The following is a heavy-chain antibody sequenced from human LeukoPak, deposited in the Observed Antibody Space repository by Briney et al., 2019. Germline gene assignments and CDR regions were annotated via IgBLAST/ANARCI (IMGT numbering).Heavy chain of an antibody. CDR2: IYHSGST. CDR3: ARTGGYDFWSGYYKGYYYYYYGMDV. D-gene: IGHD3-3*01. Sequence: SETLSLTCAVSGYSISSGYYWGWIRQPPGKGLEWIGSIYHSGSTYYNPSLKSRVTISVDTSKNQFSLKLSSVTAADTAVYYCARTGGYDFWSGYYKGYYYYYYGMDVWGQGTTVTVSS. V-gene: IGHV4-38-2*01. CDR1: GYSISSGYY. J-gene: IGHJ6*02.